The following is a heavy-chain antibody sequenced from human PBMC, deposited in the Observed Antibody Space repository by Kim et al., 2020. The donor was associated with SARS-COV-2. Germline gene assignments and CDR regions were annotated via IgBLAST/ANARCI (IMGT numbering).Heavy chain of an antibody. CDR1: GFTFSSYW. J-gene: IGHJ5*02. CDR2: LNQDGSAK. Sequence: GGSLRLSCAASGFTFSSYWMSWVRQAPGKGLELVANLNQDGSAKFYVDPVKGRFTISRDNAKNSVFLQMNSLRAEDTAVYYCVRGIPSAWGQGTLVTVSS. CDR3: VRGIPSA. V-gene: IGHV3-7*03. D-gene: IGHD2-21*01.